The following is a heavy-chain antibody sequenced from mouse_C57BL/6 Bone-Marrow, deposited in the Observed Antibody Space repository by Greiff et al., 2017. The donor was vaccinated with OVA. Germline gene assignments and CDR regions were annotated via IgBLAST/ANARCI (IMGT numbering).Heavy chain of an antibody. CDR2: ISYDGST. Sequence: VQLKESGPGLVKPSQSLSLTCSVTGYSITSGYYWNWIRQFPGNKLEWMGYISYDGSTNYNPSLKNRISITRDTSKNQFFLELNAVTTEDTATYYCARAEVVRYFDVWGTGTTLTVSS. V-gene: IGHV3-6*01. CDR1: GYSITSGYY. CDR3: ARAEVVRYFDV. D-gene: IGHD1-1*01. J-gene: IGHJ1*03.